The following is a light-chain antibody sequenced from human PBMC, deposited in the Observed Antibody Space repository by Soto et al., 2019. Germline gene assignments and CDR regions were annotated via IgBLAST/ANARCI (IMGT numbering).Light chain of an antibody. CDR3: QQYNGVPPT. CDR1: QGIRSY. V-gene: IGKV1-27*01. CDR2: TAS. Sequence: DIQMTQSPSSLSASVGDRVSITCRASQGIRSYLAWYQQKPGKVPKLLIYTASTLHSGVPSRFSGSGSGTVLTLTISGLQPEDVSTYYCQQYNGVPPTFGQGTRLEIK. J-gene: IGKJ5*01.